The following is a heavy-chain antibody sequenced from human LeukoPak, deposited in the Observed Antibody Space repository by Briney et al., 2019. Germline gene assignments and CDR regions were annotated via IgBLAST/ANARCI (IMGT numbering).Heavy chain of an antibody. J-gene: IGHJ4*02. CDR3: ARGGYYDSSGALLGDDY. CDR2: IIPIFGTA. Sequence: SVKVSCKASGGTFSSYAISWVRQAPGQELEWMGGIIPIFGTANYAQKFQGRVTITTDESTSTAYMELSSLRSEDTAVYYCARGGYYDSSGALLGDDYWGQGTLFTVSS. D-gene: IGHD3-22*01. V-gene: IGHV1-69*05. CDR1: GGTFSSYA.